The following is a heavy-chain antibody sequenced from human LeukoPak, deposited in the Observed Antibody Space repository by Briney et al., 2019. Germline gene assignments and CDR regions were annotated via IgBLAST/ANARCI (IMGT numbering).Heavy chain of an antibody. V-gene: IGHV3-30-3*01. Sequence: GGSLRLSCAASGFTFSRFAIHWVRQAPGKGLEWVAVISYDGSNKYYADSVKGRFTISRDNSKNTLYLQMNSLRAEDTAVYYCAREGPPRDYYGSGMSGYYGMDVWGQGTTVTVSS. CDR1: GFTFSRFA. CDR2: ISYDGSNK. CDR3: AREGPPRDYYGSGMSGYYGMDV. D-gene: IGHD3-10*01. J-gene: IGHJ6*02.